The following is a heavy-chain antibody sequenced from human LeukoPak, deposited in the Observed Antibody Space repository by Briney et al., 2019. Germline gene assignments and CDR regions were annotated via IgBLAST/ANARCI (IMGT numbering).Heavy chain of an antibody. D-gene: IGHD2-21*01. CDR3: AREKTACGGDCYDS. Sequence: PGGSLRLSCAASGFTFSSYEMNRVRQAPGKGLEWVSYISSSGTPIHYADSVKGRFTISRDSAKNSLFLQMNSLRAEDTAVYYCAREKTACGGDCYDSWGQGTLVTVSS. V-gene: IGHV3-48*03. CDR1: GFTFSSYE. J-gene: IGHJ4*02. CDR2: ISSSGTPI.